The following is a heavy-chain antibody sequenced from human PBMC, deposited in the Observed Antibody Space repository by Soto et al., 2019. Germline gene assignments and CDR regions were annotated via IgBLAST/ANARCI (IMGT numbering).Heavy chain of an antibody. V-gene: IGHV3-33*01. Sequence: PGWSLRLSCAASGFNFSSYAMHWVRQAPGKGLEWVATIWNDGTNKFYADFVEGRFIISRDNSKNTLYLQMNTLRVDDTAAYYCVTSMVVGGTLDYWGQGTLVTVSS. CDR1: GFNFSSYA. CDR3: VTSMVVGGTLDY. J-gene: IGHJ4*02. CDR2: IWNDGTNK. D-gene: IGHD2-2*01.